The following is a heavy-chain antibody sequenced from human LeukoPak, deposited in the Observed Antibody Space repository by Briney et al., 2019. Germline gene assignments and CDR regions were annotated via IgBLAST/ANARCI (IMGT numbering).Heavy chain of an antibody. V-gene: IGHV4-34*01. D-gene: IGHD6-19*01. Sequence: SETLSLTCAVYGGSFSGYYWSWIRQPPGKGLEWIGEIDHSGSTNYNPSLKSRVTISVDTSKNQFSLKLSSVTAADTAVYYCARQGDGGWYPYFDYWGQGTLVTVSS. CDR1: GGSFSGYY. J-gene: IGHJ4*02. CDR2: IDHSGST. CDR3: ARQGDGGWYPYFDY.